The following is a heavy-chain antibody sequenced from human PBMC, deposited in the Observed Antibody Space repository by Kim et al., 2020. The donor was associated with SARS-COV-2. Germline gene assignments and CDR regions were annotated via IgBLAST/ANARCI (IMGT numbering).Heavy chain of an antibody. CDR2: SRDKANSYTT. J-gene: IGHJ4*01. CDR3: AREGRVSSGTY. D-gene: IGHD1-26*01. V-gene: IGHV3-72*01. Sequence: GGSLRLSCTASGFTFSDQYMDWVRQAPGKGLEWVGRSRDKANSYTTEYAASVKGRFTISRDDSKNSLYLHMNSLKTEDTAVYYCAREGRVSSGTYWG. CDR1: GFTFSDQY.